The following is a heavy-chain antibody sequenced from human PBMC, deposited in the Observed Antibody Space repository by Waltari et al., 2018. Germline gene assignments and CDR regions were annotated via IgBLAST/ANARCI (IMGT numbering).Heavy chain of an antibody. J-gene: IGHJ4*02. Sequence: EVQLVESGGGLVQPGGSLRLSCAASGFTFSSYAMSWVRQAPGRGLEWVSAISGSGGSTYYAGSVQGRFTISRDNSKNTLYLQMNSLRAEDTAVYYCAKAPFLVIAVGMAYFDYWGQGTLVTVSS. CDR2: ISGSGGST. CDR1: GFTFSSYA. CDR3: AKAPFLVIAVGMAYFDY. V-gene: IGHV3-23*04. D-gene: IGHD6-19*01.